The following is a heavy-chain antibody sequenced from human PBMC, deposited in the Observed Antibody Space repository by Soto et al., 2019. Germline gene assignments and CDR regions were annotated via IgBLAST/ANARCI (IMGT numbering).Heavy chain of an antibody. V-gene: IGHV1-69*13. CDR1: GGTFSSYA. CDR3: ASASEIAVADFDY. CDR2: IIPIFGTA. Sequence: SVKVSCKASGGTFSSYAISWVRQAPGQGLEWMGGIIPIFGTANYAQEFQGRVTITADESTSTAYMELSSLRSEDTAVYYCASASEIAVADFDYWGQGTLVTVSS. J-gene: IGHJ4*02. D-gene: IGHD6-19*01.